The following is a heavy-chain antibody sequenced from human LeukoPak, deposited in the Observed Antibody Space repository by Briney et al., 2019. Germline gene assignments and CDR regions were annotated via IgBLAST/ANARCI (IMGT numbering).Heavy chain of an antibody. CDR1: GFTFDDYG. CDR2: INWNGGST. J-gene: IGHJ4*02. V-gene: IGHV3-20*04. D-gene: IGHD5-18*01. Sequence: GGSLRLSCAASGFTFDDYGRSWVRQAPGKGLEWVYGINWNGGSTGYADSVKGRFTISKDNAKNSLYLQMNSLRAEDTALYYCARELDGPDTATVSFDYWGQGTLVTVSS. CDR3: ARELDGPDTATVSFDY.